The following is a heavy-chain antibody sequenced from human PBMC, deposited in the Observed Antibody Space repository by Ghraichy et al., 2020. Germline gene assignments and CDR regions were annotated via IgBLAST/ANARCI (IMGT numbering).Heavy chain of an antibody. CDR3: AREYCSGGRCFFGTGGAHFDY. CDR1: GFTFSNYW. V-gene: IGHV3-74*01. J-gene: IGHJ4*02. CDR2: LKSDGSTT. Sequence: SCTASGFTFSNYWMHWVRQVPGKGLVWVSRLKSDGSTTSYADSVKGRFTISRDNAKNTLYLQMNSLRAEDTAVYYCAREYCSGGRCFFGTGGAHFDYWGQGSLVTVSS. D-gene: IGHD2-15*01.